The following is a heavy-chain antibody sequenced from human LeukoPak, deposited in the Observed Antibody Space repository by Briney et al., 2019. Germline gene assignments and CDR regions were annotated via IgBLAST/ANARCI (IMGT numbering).Heavy chain of an antibody. CDR3: ARDLIGYCSSTSCSATAAGHDFDY. Sequence: PGGSLRLSCAASGFTFSKYSMNWVRQAPGKGLEWVSYISSSGSTIYYADSVRGRFTISRDNAKNSLYLQMNSLRAEDTAVYYCARDLIGYCSSTSCSATAAGHDFDYWGRGTLVTVSS. CDR1: GFTFSKYS. CDR2: ISSSGSTI. V-gene: IGHV3-48*04. D-gene: IGHD2-2*01. J-gene: IGHJ4*02.